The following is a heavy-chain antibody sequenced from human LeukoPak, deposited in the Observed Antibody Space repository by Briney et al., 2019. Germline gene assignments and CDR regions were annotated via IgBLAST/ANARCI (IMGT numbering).Heavy chain of an antibody. CDR1: GFTFSSYS. D-gene: IGHD5-18*01. CDR3: TRADWDTAMIDY. J-gene: IGHJ4*02. CDR2: ISSSSSYI. V-gene: IGHV3-21*01. Sequence: GGSLRLSCAASGFTFSSYSMNWVRQAPGKGLEWVSSISSSSSYIYYADSVKGRFTISRDNAKNSLYLQMNSLRAEDTAVYYCTRADWDTAMIDYWGQGTLVTVSS.